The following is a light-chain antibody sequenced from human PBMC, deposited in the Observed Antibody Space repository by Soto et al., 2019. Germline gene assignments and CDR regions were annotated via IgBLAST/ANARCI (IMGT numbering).Light chain of an antibody. CDR3: QQYETYMT. J-gene: IGKJ4*01. CDR1: QSVRSW. CDR2: DVS. Sequence: DIQMTQSPSTLSASVGDRVTITCRASQSVRSWLAWYQQKPGRAPKLLIYDVSSLEAGAPSRFSGSGSETEFTLTISGLQPDDFATYYCQQYETYMTFGGGTKVEIK. V-gene: IGKV1-5*01.